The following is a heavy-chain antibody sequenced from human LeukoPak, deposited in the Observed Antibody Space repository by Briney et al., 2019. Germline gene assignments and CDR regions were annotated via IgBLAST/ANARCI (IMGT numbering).Heavy chain of an antibody. V-gene: IGHV3-48*02. Sequence: HPGGSLRLSCAASGFIFSDYNMNWVRQAPGKGLEWVSYISSSSSTIYHADSVKGRFTISRDNAKNSLYLQMNSLRDEDTAVYYCARALSQDGYNFFGQRFFDYWGQGTLVTVSS. D-gene: IGHD5-24*01. CDR2: ISSSSSTI. CDR3: ARALSQDGYNFFGQRFFDY. J-gene: IGHJ4*02. CDR1: GFIFSDYN.